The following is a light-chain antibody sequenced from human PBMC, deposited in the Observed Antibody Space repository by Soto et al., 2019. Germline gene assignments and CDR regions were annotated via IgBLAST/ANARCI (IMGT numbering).Light chain of an antibody. CDR2: DAS. J-gene: IGLJ2*01. V-gene: IGLV7-46*01. Sequence: QAVVTQEPSLTVSPGGTVTLTCGSSTGAVTSGHYPYWFQQKPGQAPRTLIYDASNKDSWTPARFTGSLLGGKAALTLSGAEAADEAVYYCLLSDSGARVFGGGTKLTV. CDR1: TGAVTSGHY. CDR3: LLSDSGARV.